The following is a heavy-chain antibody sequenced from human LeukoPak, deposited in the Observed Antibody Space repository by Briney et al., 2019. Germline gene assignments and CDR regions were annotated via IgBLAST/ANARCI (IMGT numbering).Heavy chain of an antibody. CDR3: ARAPCGGDCYFRGGYDY. V-gene: IGHV3-48*03. CDR2: ISSSGSTI. Sequence: GGSLRLSCAASGFTFSSYEMNWVRQAPGKGLEWVSYISSSGSTIYYADSAKGRFTISRDNAKNSLYLQMNSLRAEDTAVYYCARAPCGGDCYFRGGYDYWGQETLVTVSS. J-gene: IGHJ4*02. CDR1: GFTFSSYE. D-gene: IGHD2-21*02.